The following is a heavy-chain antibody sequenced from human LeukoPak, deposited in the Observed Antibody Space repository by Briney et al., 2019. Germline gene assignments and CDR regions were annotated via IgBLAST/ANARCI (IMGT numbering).Heavy chain of an antibody. CDR1: GFTFSSYA. CDR2: ISYDGSNK. D-gene: IGHD2-2*01. V-gene: IGHV3-30-3*01. Sequence: GGSLRLSCAASGFTFSSYAMHWVRQAPGKGLEWVAVISYDGSNKYYADSVKGRFTISRDNSKNTLYLQMNSLRAEDTAVYYCARAHIVVVPAASFDYWGQGTLVTVSS. J-gene: IGHJ4*02. CDR3: ARAHIVVVPAASFDY.